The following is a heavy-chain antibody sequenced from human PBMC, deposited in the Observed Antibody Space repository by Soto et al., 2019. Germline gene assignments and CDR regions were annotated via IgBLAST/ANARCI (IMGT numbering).Heavy chain of an antibody. Sequence: QMQLVQSGPEVKKPGTSVKVSCKASGFTFTSSAVQWVRQARGQRLEWIGWIVVGSGNTNYAQKFQERVTITRDMSTSTAYKELSSLRSEDTAVYYCAADLVYGDYVGLSIWGQGTMVTVSS. J-gene: IGHJ3*02. D-gene: IGHD4-17*01. CDR3: AADLVYGDYVGLSI. CDR2: IVVGSGNT. CDR1: GFTFTSSA. V-gene: IGHV1-58*01.